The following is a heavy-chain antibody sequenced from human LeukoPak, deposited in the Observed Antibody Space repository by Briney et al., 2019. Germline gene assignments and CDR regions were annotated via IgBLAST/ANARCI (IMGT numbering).Heavy chain of an antibody. CDR2: INHSGST. CDR1: GGSFSGYY. D-gene: IGHD3-9*01. CDR3: ARLRYFDWYDAFDI. V-gene: IGHV4-34*01. Sequence: SETLSLTCAVYGGSFSGYYWSWIRQPPGKGLEWIGEINHSGSTNYNPSLKSRVTISVDTSKNQFSLKLSSVTAADTGVCYCARLRYFDWYDAFDIWGQGTMVTVSS. J-gene: IGHJ3*02.